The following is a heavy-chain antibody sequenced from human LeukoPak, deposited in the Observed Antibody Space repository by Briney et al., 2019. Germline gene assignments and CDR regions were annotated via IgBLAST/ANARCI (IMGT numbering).Heavy chain of an antibody. CDR1: GFTFITYV. CDR2: ISVIGGST. CDR3: SKQNANYGWLLPIHQYGMDV. Sequence: GGSLRLSCAPSGFTFITYVMRGVRQAPGKGLEWVSPISVIGGSTYYAHSVKGGFTISRDNFKNTLYLQKYSLRAEDTPLYYSSKQNANYGWLLPIHQYGMDVWGGGTRVSVSS. J-gene: IGHJ6*01. D-gene: IGHD3-9*01. V-gene: IGHV3-23*01.